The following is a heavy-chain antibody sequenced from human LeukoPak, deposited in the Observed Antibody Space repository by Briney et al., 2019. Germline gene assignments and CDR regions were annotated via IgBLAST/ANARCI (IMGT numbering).Heavy chain of an antibody. D-gene: IGHD4-17*01. CDR3: ATPHQDYGDLAFDY. CDR1: GYTLTELS. CDR2: FDPEDGET. J-gene: IGHJ4*02. V-gene: IGHV1-24*01. Sequence: ASVKVSCKVSGYTLTELSMHWVRQAPGKGLEWMGGFDPEDGETIYAQKFQGRVTMTEDTSTDTAYMELSSLRSEDTAVYYCATPHQDYGDLAFDYWGQGTLVTVSS.